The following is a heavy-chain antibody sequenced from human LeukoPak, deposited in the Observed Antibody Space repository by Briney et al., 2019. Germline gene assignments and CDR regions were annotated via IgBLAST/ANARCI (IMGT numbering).Heavy chain of an antibody. V-gene: IGHV4-39*01. Sequence: SSETLSLTCAVSNGSITSSSYYWGWIRQPPGKGLEWIGSIYYSGSTYYNPSLKSRVTISVDTSKNQFSLKLSSVTAADTAVCYCARQTHDSSGYYYPAYWGQGTLVTVSS. CDR3: ARQTHDSSGYYYPAY. CDR1: NGSITSSSYY. CDR2: IYYSGST. J-gene: IGHJ4*02. D-gene: IGHD3-22*01.